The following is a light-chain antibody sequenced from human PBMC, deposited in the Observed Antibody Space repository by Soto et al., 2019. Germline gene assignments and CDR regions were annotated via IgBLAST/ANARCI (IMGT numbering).Light chain of an antibody. CDR1: QSVSSSY. V-gene: IGKV3-20*01. J-gene: IGKJ4*01. CDR2: GAS. Sequence: EIVLTQSPGTLSLSPGERATLSCRASQSVSSSYLAWYQQKPGQAPRLLIYGASSRATGIPDRFSGSGSGIDFTLTISRLEPEDFAVYYCHQYDNSPLTFGGGTKVEIK. CDR3: HQYDNSPLT.